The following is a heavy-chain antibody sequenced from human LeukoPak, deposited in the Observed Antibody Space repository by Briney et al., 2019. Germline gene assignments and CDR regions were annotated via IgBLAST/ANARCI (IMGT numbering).Heavy chain of an antibody. D-gene: IGHD6-19*01. CDR2: ISWNSGSI. CDR3: AKDLAVAPLFK. CDR1: GFTFDDYA. V-gene: IGHV3-9*01. Sequence: GGSLRLSCAASGFTFDDYAMHWVRQAPGKGLEWVSGISWNSGSIGYADSVKGRFTISRDNAKNSLYLQMNSLRAEDTAVYYCAKDLAVAPLFKWGQGTLVTVSS. J-gene: IGHJ4*02.